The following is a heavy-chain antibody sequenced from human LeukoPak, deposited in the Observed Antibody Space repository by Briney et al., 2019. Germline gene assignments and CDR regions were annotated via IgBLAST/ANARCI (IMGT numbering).Heavy chain of an antibody. V-gene: IGHV4-34*01. CDR1: GGSFSGYY. D-gene: IGHD3-3*01. CDR3: ARGQSARFLEWLFSPSATSLFEY. J-gene: IGHJ4*02. CDR2: INHSGST. Sequence: PSETLSLTCAVYGGSFSGYYWSWIRQPPGKGLEWIGEINHSGSTNYNPSLKSRVTISVDTSKNQFSLKLSSVTAADTAVYYCARGQSARFLEWLFSPSATSLFEYWGQGTLVTVSS.